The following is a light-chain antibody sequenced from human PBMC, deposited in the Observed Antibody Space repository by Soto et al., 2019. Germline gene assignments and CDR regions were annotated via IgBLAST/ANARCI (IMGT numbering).Light chain of an antibody. CDR3: QQRSSWPWT. Sequence: PGERATLSCRASQSVSSYLAWYQQKPGQAPRLLIHDASNRATGIPARFSGSGSGTDFTLTISSLEPEDFAVYYCQQRSSWPWTFGQGTKVEIK. CDR1: QSVSSY. J-gene: IGKJ1*01. V-gene: IGKV3-11*01. CDR2: DAS.